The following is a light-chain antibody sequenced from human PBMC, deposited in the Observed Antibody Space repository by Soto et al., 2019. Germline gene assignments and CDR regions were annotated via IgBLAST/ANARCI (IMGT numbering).Light chain of an antibody. CDR3: QQYNNWPPAT. CDR2: GAS. V-gene: IGKV3-15*01. CDR1: QSVSSN. Sequence: EIVMTQSPATLSVSPGERDTIYCRASQSVSSNLAWYQQKPGQAPRLLIYGASTRATGIPARFSGSGSGTEFTLTISSLQSEDFAVYYCQQYNNWPPATFGQGTKV. J-gene: IGKJ1*01.